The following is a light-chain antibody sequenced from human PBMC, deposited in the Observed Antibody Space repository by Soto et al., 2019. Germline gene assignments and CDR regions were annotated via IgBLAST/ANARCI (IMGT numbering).Light chain of an antibody. J-gene: IGKJ1*01. CDR2: GAS. Sequence: ELVLTQSPGTLSLSPGERATLSCRASQSVYNNYLAWYQHKPGQAPRLLIHGASSRATGIPDRFSGSGSGTDFTLTISRLEPEDSAVYYCQPYVTSSWTFGQGTKVEIK. CDR1: QSVYNNY. CDR3: QPYVTSSWT. V-gene: IGKV3-20*01.